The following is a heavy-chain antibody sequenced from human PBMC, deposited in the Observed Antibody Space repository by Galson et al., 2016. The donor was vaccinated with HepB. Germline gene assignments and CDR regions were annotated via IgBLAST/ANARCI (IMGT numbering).Heavy chain of an antibody. Sequence: SLRLSCAASGFTVDYYAMSWVRQAPGKGLEWVSSVGGGAGGTYYAESVKGRFTISRDNAKSSLYLQMSGLRPNDTAFYYCATTRLLDNWGQGILVTVSS. J-gene: IGHJ4*02. CDR2: VGGGAGGT. CDR1: GFTVDYYA. CDR3: ATTRLLDN. V-gene: IGHV3-23*01.